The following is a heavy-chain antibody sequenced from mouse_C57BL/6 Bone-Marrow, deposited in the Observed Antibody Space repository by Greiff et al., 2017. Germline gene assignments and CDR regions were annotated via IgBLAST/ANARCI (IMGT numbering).Heavy chain of an antibody. CDR2: INPSSGYT. D-gene: IGHD1-1*01. Sequence: QVQLQQSGAELARPGASVKMSCKASGYTFTSYTMHWVKQRPGQGLEWIGYINPSSGYTKYNQKFKDKATLTADKSSSTAYMQLSSLTSEDSAVYYCARGDYYGSSYSDWYFDVCGTRTTVTVSS. J-gene: IGHJ1*03. CDR3: ARGDYYGSSYSDWYFDV. V-gene: IGHV1-4*01. CDR1: GYTFTSYT.